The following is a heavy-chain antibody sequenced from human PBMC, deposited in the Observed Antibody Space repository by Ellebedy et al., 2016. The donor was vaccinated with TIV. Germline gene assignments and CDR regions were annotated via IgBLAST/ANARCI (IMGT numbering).Heavy chain of an antibody. Sequence: GESLKISCAVSGFTFSSYAMNWVRQAPGKGLEWVSSIGSGGGSPHYADSVKDRFTISTDNARTTLFLQMNSLRADDTDVYDCAQEAQGYAFAWGQGTLVTVSS. CDR2: IGSGGGSP. J-gene: IGHJ4*02. CDR1: GFTFSSYA. D-gene: IGHD1-1*01. V-gene: IGHV3-23*01. CDR3: AQEAQGYAFA.